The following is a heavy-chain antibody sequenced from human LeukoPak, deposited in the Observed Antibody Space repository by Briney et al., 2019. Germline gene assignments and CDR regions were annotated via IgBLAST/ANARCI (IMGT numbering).Heavy chain of an antibody. J-gene: IGHJ4*02. CDR2: IYYSGNT. Sequence: PSETLSLTCTVSGGSVSSGSYYWSWIRQPPWKGLEWIGYIYYSGNTNYNPSLKSRVTISLNTSKHQFSLKLTSVTAADTAVYYCTRDYTSRWCYFDHWGQGTLVTVSS. V-gene: IGHV4-61*01. CDR3: TRDYTSRWCYFDH. CDR1: GGSVSSGSYY. D-gene: IGHD6-19*01.